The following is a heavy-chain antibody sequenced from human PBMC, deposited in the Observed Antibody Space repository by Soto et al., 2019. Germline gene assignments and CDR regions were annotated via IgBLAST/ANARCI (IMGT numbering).Heavy chain of an antibody. Sequence: SETLSLTCAVSGGSISSGGYSWSWIRQPPGKGLEWIGYIYHSGSTYYNPSLESRVTISVDRSQNQFSLKLSSVTAADTAVSYCASFQGVWSRYYRTSQIEYWGQGTLVTVFS. J-gene: IGHJ4*02. CDR3: ASFQGVWSRYYRTSQIEY. CDR2: IYHSGST. CDR1: GGSISSGGYS. V-gene: IGHV4-30-2*01. D-gene: IGHD3-3*01.